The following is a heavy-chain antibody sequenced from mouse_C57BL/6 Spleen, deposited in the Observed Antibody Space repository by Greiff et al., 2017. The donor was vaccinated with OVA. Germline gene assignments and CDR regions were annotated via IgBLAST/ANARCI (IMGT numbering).Heavy chain of an antibody. D-gene: IGHD1-1*01. CDR1: GFTFSSYA. CDR3: ARGESGFYYGSFLDY. CDR2: ISDGGSYT. V-gene: IGHV5-4*01. J-gene: IGHJ2*01. Sequence: EVHLVESGGGLVKPGGSLKLSCAASGFTFSSYAMSWVRQTPEKRLEWVATISDGGSYTYYPDNVKGRFTISRDNAKNNLYLQMSHLKSEDTAMYYCARGESGFYYGSFLDYWGQGTTLTVSS.